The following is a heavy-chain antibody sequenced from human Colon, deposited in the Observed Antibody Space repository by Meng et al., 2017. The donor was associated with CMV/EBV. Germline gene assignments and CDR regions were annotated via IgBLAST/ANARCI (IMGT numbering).Heavy chain of an antibody. J-gene: IGHJ6*02. D-gene: IGHD3-22*01. CDR1: GYIFSNFD. CDR2: MNPDSGDT. Sequence: ASVKVSCKASGYIFSNFDINWVRQATGQGLEWMGWMNPDSGDTGYAQKFQGRVSIARNTSISTAYIELSSLRSEDTAVYYCARQASYDSSGYYYYYGMDVWGQGTTVTVSS. V-gene: IGHV1-8*03. CDR3: ARQASYDSSGYYYYYGMDV.